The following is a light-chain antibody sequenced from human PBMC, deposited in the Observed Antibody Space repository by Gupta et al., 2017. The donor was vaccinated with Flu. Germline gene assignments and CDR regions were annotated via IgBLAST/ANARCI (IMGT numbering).Light chain of an antibody. CDR2: DAS. J-gene: IGKJ5*01. CDR3: QQRSDWPIT. V-gene: IGKV3-11*01. Sequence: GERATLSCRASQSAGSYLAWYQQKPGQAPRLLIYDASNRATGIPARFSGSGSGTEFTLTISSLEPEDFAVYYCQQRSDWPITFGQGTRLEIK. CDR1: QSAGSY.